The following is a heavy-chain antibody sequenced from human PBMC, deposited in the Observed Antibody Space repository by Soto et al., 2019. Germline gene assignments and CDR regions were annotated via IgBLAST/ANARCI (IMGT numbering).Heavy chain of an antibody. Sequence: SVKVSCKASGFTFTSSAVQWVRQARGQRLEWIGWIVVGSGNTNYAQKFQERVTITRDMSTSTAYMELSSLRSEDTAMYYCAGITMVRGVINNGDYWGQGTLVTVSS. CDR3: AGITMVRGVINNGDY. CDR1: GFTFTSSA. V-gene: IGHV1-58*01. D-gene: IGHD3-10*01. CDR2: IVVGSGNT. J-gene: IGHJ4*02.